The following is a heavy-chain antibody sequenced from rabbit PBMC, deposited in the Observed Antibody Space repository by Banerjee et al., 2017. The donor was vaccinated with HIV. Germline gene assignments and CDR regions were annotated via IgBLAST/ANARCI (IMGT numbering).Heavy chain of an antibody. CDR1: GFSY. V-gene: IGHV1S45*01. D-gene: IGHD4-1*01. CDR2: INSSSGNT. CDR3: ARDLAGVIGWNFNL. Sequence: QEQVEESGGDLVKPEGSLTLTCTASGFSYMCWVRQAPGKGLEWIACINSSSGNTVYATWAKGRFTISKTSWTTVTLQLHSLTAADTATYFCARDLAGVIGWNFNLWGQGTLVTVS. J-gene: IGHJ4*01.